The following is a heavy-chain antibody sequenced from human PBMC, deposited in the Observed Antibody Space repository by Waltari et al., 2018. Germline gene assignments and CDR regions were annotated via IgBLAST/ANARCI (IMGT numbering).Heavy chain of an antibody. J-gene: IGHJ4*02. CDR1: GGNFNSYK. CDR3: VVTDALVAYDF. V-gene: IGHV1-69*13. Sequence: QVQLVQSGAEVKKPGSSVKVSCKASGGNFNSYKLNWVRQAPGQGLEWMGGGVPILSKTQYAQRFQGRVTITADESASTVLMELTGLRSDDTALYVCVVTDALVAYDFWGQGTLVTVSS. CDR2: GVPILSKT. D-gene: IGHD2-21*02.